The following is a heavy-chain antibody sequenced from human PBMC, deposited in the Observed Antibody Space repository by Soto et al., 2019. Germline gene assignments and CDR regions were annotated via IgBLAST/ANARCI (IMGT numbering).Heavy chain of an antibody. J-gene: IGHJ3*02. D-gene: IGHD2-21*02. Sequence: SETLSLTCTVSGGSISSYYWSWIRQPPGKGLEWIGYIYYSGSTNYNPSLKSRVTISVDTSKNQFSLKLSSVPAADTAVYYCARQFAYCGGDCYDAFDIWGQGTMVTVSS. V-gene: IGHV4-59*08. CDR2: IYYSGST. CDR1: GGSISSYY. CDR3: ARQFAYCGGDCYDAFDI.